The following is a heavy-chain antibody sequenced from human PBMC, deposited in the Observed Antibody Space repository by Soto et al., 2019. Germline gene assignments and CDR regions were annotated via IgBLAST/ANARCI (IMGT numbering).Heavy chain of an antibody. CDR1: GGSLSSYY. CDR2: IYYSGST. D-gene: IGHD3-22*01. Sequence: PSETLSLTCVVSGGSLSSYYWSWIRQPPGKGLEWIGYIYYSGSTNYNPSLKSRVTISVDTSKNQFSLDLRSVTAADTAVYYCARLGGYYQAFDSWGHGALVTVSS. J-gene: IGHJ4*01. V-gene: IGHV4-59*08. CDR3: ARLGGYYQAFDS.